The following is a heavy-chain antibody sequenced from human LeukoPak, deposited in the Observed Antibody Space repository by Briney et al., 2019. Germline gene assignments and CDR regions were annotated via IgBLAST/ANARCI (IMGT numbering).Heavy chain of an antibody. Sequence: SETLSLTCAVYGGSFSGYYWSWIRQPPGKGLEWIGEINHSGSTNYNPSLKSRVTISVDTSKNQFSLKLSSVTAADTAVYYCARDNQDAFDIWGQGTMVTVSS. CDR3: ARDNQDAFDI. J-gene: IGHJ3*02. CDR1: GGSFSGYY. CDR2: INHSGST. V-gene: IGHV4-34*01. D-gene: IGHD1-14*01.